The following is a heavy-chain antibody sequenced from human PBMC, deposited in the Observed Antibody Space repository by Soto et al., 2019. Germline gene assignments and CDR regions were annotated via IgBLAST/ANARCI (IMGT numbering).Heavy chain of an antibody. D-gene: IGHD6-19*01. CDR1: GYTFTSYY. Sequence: QVQLVQSGAEVKKPGASVKVSCKASGYTFTSYYMHWVRQAPGQGLVWMGIINPSGGSTSYAQKFQGRVTMTRDTSTSKVYKELSSLRSEDTAVYYWARGTGEAVAGGYFDYWGQGTLVTVSS. CDR3: ARGTGEAVAGGYFDY. CDR2: INPSGGST. V-gene: IGHV1-46*03. J-gene: IGHJ4*02.